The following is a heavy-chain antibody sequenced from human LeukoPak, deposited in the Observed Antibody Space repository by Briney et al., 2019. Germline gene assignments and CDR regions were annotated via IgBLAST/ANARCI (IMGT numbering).Heavy chain of an antibody. CDR2: IYYSGST. Sequence: SETLSLTCTVSGGSITSYYWSWIRQPPGKGLEWIGYIYYSGSTNYNPSLKSRVTISVDTSKNQFSLKLSSVTAADTAVYYCARGGVKDKIAGPWGQGALVTVSS. J-gene: IGHJ5*02. D-gene: IGHD3-10*01. CDR3: ARGGVKDKIAGP. CDR1: GGSITSYY. V-gene: IGHV4-59*01.